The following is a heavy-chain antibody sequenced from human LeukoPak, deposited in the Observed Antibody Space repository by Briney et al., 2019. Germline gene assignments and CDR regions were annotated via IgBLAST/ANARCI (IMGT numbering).Heavy chain of an antibody. CDR2: FDPEDEET. V-gene: IGHV1-24*01. D-gene: IGHD2-15*01. CDR3: VLKLGGTWKYYYYGMDV. J-gene: IGHJ6*02. CDR1: GYTLTDLS. Sequence: ASVKVSCKVSGYTLTDLSMHWVRQAPGKGPEWMGGFDPEDEETIYGQQFQRRVTMTEDTYTDAGYMELSSLRSEDTAVYYCVLKLGGTWKYYYYGMDVWGQGTTVTVSS.